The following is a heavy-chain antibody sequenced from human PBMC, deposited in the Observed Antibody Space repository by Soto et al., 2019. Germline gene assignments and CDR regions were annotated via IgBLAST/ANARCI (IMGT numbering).Heavy chain of an antibody. J-gene: IGHJ4*02. Sequence: PGGSLRLSCAASGFTFSIYAMSWVRQAPGKGLEWVSTISHRSATTYYADSVKGRFTVSRDNSKNTLYLQMNSLRAEDTAVYYCARQIVELIPYFGHWGQGSLVTVSS. CDR3: ARQIVELIPYFGH. CDR2: ISHRSATT. V-gene: IGHV3-23*01. D-gene: IGHD3-22*01. CDR1: GFTFSIYA.